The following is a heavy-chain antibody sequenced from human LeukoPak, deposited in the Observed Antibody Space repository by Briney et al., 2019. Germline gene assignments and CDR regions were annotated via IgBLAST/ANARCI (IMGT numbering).Heavy chain of an antibody. V-gene: IGHV3-33*08. D-gene: IGHD4-17*01. Sequence: GGSLRLSCAASGFTFSSYWMSWVRQAPGKGLEWVAVIWYDGSNKYYADSVKGRFTISRDNSKNTLYLQMNSLRAEDTAVYYCARAASYYGDYPHFDYWGQGTLVTVSS. CDR1: GFTFSSYW. CDR2: IWYDGSNK. CDR3: ARAASYYGDYPHFDY. J-gene: IGHJ4*02.